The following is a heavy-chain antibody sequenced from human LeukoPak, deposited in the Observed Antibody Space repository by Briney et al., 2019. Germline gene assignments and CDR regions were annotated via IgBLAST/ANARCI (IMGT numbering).Heavy chain of an antibody. V-gene: IGHV3-11*06. CDR3: LPLLSRPYVEDGFDI. J-gene: IGHJ3*02. CDR1: GCTFSDYY. CDR2: ISSSSSYT. Sequence: KSGGSLRLSCTASGCTFSDYYMSWIRQAPGKGLEWVSYISSSSSYTKYADSVKGRFTISRDNARNSLYLQMNSLRAEDTAVYYCLPLLSRPYVEDGFDIWGQGTMVTVSS. D-gene: IGHD2/OR15-2a*01.